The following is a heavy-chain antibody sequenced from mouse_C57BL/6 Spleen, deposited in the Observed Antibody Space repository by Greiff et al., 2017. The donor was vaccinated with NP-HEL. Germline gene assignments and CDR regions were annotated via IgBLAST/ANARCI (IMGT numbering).Heavy chain of an antibody. CDR3: ARSSLEGDYFDY. CDR1: GFTFTDYY. J-gene: IGHJ2*01. V-gene: IGHV7-3*01. Sequence: VQLKESGGGLVQPGGSLSLSCAASGFTFTDYYMSWVRQPPGKALEWLGFIRNKANGYTTEYSASVKGRFTISRDNSQSILYLQMNALRAEDSATDDGARSSLEGDYFDYWGQGTTRTVSS. CDR2: IRNKANGYTT.